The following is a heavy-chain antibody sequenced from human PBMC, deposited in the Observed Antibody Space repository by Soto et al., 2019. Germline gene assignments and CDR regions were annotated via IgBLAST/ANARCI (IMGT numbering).Heavy chain of an antibody. CDR2: ITSDGSGT. CDR1: GFTFSRYW. Sequence: ESLTISCAGSGFTFSRYWMHWVRQAPGKGLEWVSRITSDGSGTAYADSVKGRFSISRDNAKNTVYLQMDSLRVEDTDVYYCARDRLERWLQSSDYWGQGTPVTVSS. CDR3: ARDRLERWLQSSDY. V-gene: IGHV3-74*03. J-gene: IGHJ4*02. D-gene: IGHD5-12*01.